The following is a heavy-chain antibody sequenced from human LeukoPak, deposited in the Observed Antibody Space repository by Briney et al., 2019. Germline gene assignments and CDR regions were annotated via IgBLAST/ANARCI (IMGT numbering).Heavy chain of an antibody. J-gene: IGHJ5*02. D-gene: IGHD6-6*01. CDR2: ISYDGSNK. CDR3: ARDRSSSGSNWFDP. Sequence: GGSLRLSCAASGFTFSSYAMSWVRQAPGKGLEWVAVISYDGSNKYYADSVKGRFTISRDNSKNTLYLQMNSLRAEDTAVYYCARDRSSSGSNWFDPWGQGTLVTVSS. V-gene: IGHV3-30-3*01. CDR1: GFTFSSYA.